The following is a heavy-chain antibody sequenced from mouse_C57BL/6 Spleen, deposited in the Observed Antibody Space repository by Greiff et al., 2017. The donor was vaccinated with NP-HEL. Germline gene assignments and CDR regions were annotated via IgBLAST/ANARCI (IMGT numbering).Heavy chain of an antibody. CDR2: IYPGSGST. J-gene: IGHJ3*01. D-gene: IGHD3-2*02. V-gene: IGHV1-55*01. CDR1: GYTFTSYW. CDR3: ARQTAQATRFAY. Sequence: LKQPGAELVKPGASVKMSCKASGYTFTSYWITWVKQRPGQGLEWIGDIYPGSGSTNYNEKFKSKATLTVDTSSSTAYMQLSSLTSEDSAVYYCARQTAQATRFAYWGQGTLVTVSA.